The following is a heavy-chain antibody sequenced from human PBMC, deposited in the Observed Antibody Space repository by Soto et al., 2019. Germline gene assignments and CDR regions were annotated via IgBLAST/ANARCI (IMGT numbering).Heavy chain of an antibody. Sequence: SETLSLTCTVSGGSISSYYWSWIRQPPGKGLEWIGYIYYSGSTNYNPSLKSRVTISVDTSKNQFSLKLSSVTAADTAVYYCARGKRAANWFDPWGQGTLVTVSS. D-gene: IGHD6-13*01. CDR1: GGSISSYY. CDR2: IYYSGST. J-gene: IGHJ5*02. V-gene: IGHV4-59*01. CDR3: ARGKRAANWFDP.